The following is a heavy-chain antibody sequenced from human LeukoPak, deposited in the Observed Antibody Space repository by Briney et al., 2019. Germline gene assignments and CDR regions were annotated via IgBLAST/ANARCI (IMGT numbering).Heavy chain of an antibody. J-gene: IGHJ5*02. Sequence: PGGSLRLSCAASGFTFSSYAMHWVRQAPGKGLEWVAVISYDGSNKYYADSVKGRSTISRDNSKNTLYLQMNSLRAQDTAVYYCARGRAPQLRFTPTWFDPWAKGTLVTVSS. CDR3: ARGRAPQLRFTPTWFDP. CDR1: GFTFSSYA. D-gene: IGHD5-18*01. CDR2: ISYDGSNK. V-gene: IGHV3-30*04.